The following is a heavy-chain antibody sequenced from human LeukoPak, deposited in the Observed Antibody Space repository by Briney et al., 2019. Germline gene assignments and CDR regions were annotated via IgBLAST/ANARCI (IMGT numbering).Heavy chain of an antibody. V-gene: IGHV4-34*01. CDR2: INHSGST. CDR3: ARLRWSGFDY. CDR1: GGSFSGYY. D-gene: IGHD4-23*01. J-gene: IGHJ4*02. Sequence: SETLSLTCAVYGGSFSGYYWSWIRQPPGKGLEWIGEINHSGSTNYNPSLKSRVTISVDTSKNQFSLKLSSVTAADMAVYYCARLRWSGFDYWGQGTLVTVSS.